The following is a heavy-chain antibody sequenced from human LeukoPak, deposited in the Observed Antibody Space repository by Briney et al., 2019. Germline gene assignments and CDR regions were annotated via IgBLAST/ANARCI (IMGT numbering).Heavy chain of an antibody. D-gene: IGHD3-16*01. Sequence: GGSLRLSCAASGFTLSSYEMNWVRQAPGKGLEWVSYISSSGSTIYYADSVKGRFTISRDNAKNSLYLQMNSLRAEDTAVYYCARDDAPVSAWDYWGQGTLVTVSS. V-gene: IGHV3-48*03. CDR2: ISSSGSTI. J-gene: IGHJ4*02. CDR3: ARDDAPVSAWDY. CDR1: GFTLSSYE.